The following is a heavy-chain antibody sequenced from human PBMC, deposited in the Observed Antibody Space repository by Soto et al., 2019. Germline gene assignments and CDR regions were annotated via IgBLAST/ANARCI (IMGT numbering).Heavy chain of an antibody. CDR1: GYSFTNND. V-gene: IGHV1-8*01. CDR3: ARMATFGSLNWFDP. J-gene: IGHJ5*02. CDR2: MNPGSGDT. D-gene: IGHD3-16*01. Sequence: ASVKVSCKASGYSFTNNDVSWVRQASGQGLEWMGWMNPGSGDTGYAQKFQGRVTMTRDISIATAYMELSSLRSDDTAIYYCARMATFGSLNWFDPWGQGTLVTVSS.